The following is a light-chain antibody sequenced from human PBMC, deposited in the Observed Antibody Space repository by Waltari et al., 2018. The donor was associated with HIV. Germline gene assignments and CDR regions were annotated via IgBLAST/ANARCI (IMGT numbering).Light chain of an antibody. CDR2: DNN. Sequence: QSVLTQPPSVSAAPGQKVTIPCSGSGSNLGNNYGPWYQQVPGTAPKVLIYDNNKRPSGILDRFSGSKSGTSATLGITGLQTGDEADYYCGTWDSSLSAVVFGGGTKLTVL. J-gene: IGLJ2*01. V-gene: IGLV1-51*01. CDR3: GTWDSSLSAVV. CDR1: GSNLGNNY.